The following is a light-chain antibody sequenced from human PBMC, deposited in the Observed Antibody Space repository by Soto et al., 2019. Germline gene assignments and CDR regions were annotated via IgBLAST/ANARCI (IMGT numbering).Light chain of an antibody. Sequence: QSALTQPASVSGSPGQSITISCTGTSSDVGSYNLVSWYQQHPGKAPKLMIYEVSKRPSGVSNRFSGSKSGNTASLTISGLQAEDEADYYCCSYAGSSTGAVVFGGGNKVTVL. CDR3: CSYAGSSTGAVV. CDR2: EVS. CDR1: SSDVGSYNL. V-gene: IGLV2-23*02. J-gene: IGLJ2*01.